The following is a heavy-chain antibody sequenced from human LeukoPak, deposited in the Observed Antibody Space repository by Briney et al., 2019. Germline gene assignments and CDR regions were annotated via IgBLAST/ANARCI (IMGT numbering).Heavy chain of an antibody. CDR2: IFYSGST. J-gene: IGHJ4*02. CDR3: ARERRQWLVPGRGYYFDY. V-gene: IGHV4-39*07. CDR1: GGSISTSSYY. Sequence: SETLSLTCTVSGGSISTSSYYWGWVRQPPGKGLEWIGNIFYSGSTYYSPSLKSRVTISLDTSRNQFSLQLNSVTPEDTAVYYCARERRQWLVPGRGYYFDYWGQGTLVTVSS. D-gene: IGHD6-19*01.